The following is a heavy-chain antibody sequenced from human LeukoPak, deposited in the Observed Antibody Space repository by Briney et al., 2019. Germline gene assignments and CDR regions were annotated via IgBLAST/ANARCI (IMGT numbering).Heavy chain of an antibody. CDR3: VRSVIAVAGYDAFDI. CDR1: GCTFSAYS. V-gene: IGHV3-48*02. J-gene: IGHJ3*02. D-gene: IGHD6-19*01. Sequence: GGSLRLSCAASGCTFSAYSMNWVRQAPGKGLDWVSYISSRSFTIYYADSVKGRFTISRDNAKNSLYLEMNSLRDEDTAVYYCVRSVIAVAGYDAFDIWDQGTVVTVSS. CDR2: ISSRSFTI.